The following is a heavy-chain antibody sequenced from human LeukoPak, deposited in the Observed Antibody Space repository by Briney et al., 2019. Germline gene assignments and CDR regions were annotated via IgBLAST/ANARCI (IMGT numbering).Heavy chain of an antibody. CDR1: GGSFSGYY. CDR2: INHSGST. D-gene: IGHD3-22*01. Sequence: SETLSLTCAVYGGSFSGYYWSWIRQPPGKGLEWIGEINHSGSTNYNPSLKSRVTISVDTSKNQFSLKLSSVTAADTAVYYCARASYYDSSGYYHRPKVFDYWGQGTLVTVSS. J-gene: IGHJ4*02. V-gene: IGHV4-34*01. CDR3: ARASYYDSSGYYHRPKVFDY.